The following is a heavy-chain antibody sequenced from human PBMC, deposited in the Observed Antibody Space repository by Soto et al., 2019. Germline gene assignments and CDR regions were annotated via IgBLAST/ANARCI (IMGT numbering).Heavy chain of an antibody. Sequence: EAPLVESGGGLVQPGGSLTLSCTASEITLNIYWMHWIRQAPGKGLVWVSRINPESTTLTYADSVTGRFTISRDSAKNTLYLQMNGLSAEDTAIYYCTKDTFGAWDSWCQGTLVTVSS. J-gene: IGHJ1*01. CDR1: EITLNIYW. V-gene: IGHV3-74*01. CDR3: TKDTFGAWDS. CDR2: INPESTTL. D-gene: IGHD1-26*01.